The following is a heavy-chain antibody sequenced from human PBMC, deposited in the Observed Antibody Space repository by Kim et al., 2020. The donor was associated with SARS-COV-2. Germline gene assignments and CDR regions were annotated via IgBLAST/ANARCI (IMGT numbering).Heavy chain of an antibody. CDR1: GGSISSSSYY. V-gene: IGHV4-39*01. CDR3: ARRYPYYDSSAGAFDI. J-gene: IGHJ3*02. D-gene: IGHD3-22*01. Sequence: SETLSLTCTVSGGSISSSSYYWGWIRQPPGKGLAWIGSIYYSGSTYYNPSLKSRVTISVDTSKNQFSLKLSSVTAADTAVYYCARRYPYYDSSAGAFDI. CDR2: IYYSGST.